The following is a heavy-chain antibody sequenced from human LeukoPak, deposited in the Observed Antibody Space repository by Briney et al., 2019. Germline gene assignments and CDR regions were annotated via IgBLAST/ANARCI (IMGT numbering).Heavy chain of an antibody. CDR2: ISGSGGST. CDR1: GFTFSSYG. CDR3: AKRAVRGVIGGIYFDY. J-gene: IGHJ4*02. Sequence: PGGTLRLSCAASGFTFSSYGMSWVRQAPGKGLEWVSAISGSGGSTYYADSVKGRFTISRDNSKNTLYLQMNSLRAEDTAVYYCAKRAVRGVIGGIYFDYWGQGTLVTVSS. V-gene: IGHV3-23*01. D-gene: IGHD3-10*01.